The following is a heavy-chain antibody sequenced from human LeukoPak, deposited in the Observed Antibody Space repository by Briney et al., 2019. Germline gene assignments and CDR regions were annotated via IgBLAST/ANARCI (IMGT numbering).Heavy chain of an antibody. CDR1: GGSISSYY. J-gene: IGHJ6*03. Sequence: SETLSLTCTVSGGSISSYYWSWIRQPPGKGLEWIGYIYYSGSTNYNPSLKSRVTISVDTSKNQFSLKLSSVTAADTAVYYCARGLYYYYYMDVWGKGTTVTVSS. CDR2: IYYSGST. CDR3: ARGLYYYYYMDV. V-gene: IGHV4-59*01.